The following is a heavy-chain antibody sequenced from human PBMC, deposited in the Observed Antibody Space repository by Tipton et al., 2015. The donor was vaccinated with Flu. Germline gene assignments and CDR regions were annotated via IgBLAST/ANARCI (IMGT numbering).Heavy chain of an antibody. J-gene: IGHJ4*02. D-gene: IGHD2-21*01. CDR2: IVRSGTTT. CDR3: AKELFRASSGTRGGGY. Sequence: VQLVQSGGGVVQPGRSLRLSCAASGITFSSYAMSWVRQAPGKGLEWVSSIVRSGTTTYYADSVKGRFSISRDNSKNTLYLQMNNLRVEDTATYYCAKELFRASSGTRGGGYWGQGTLVTVSS. V-gene: IGHV3-23*04. CDR1: GITFSSYA.